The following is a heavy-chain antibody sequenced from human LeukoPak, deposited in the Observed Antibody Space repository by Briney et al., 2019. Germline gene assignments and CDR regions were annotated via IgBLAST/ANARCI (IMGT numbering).Heavy chain of an antibody. CDR2: IDYDGTTT. CDR3: VRSRWGDFDH. J-gene: IGHJ4*02. Sequence: PGGSLRLSCAASGFTFSSFWMHWVRQAPGKGLVWVSRIDYDGTTTAYADSVKGRFTIPRDNAKNTLFLQLNSLRVEDTAVYFCVRSRWGDFDHWGQGNLVTVSS. D-gene: IGHD3-16*01. CDR1: GFTFSSFW. V-gene: IGHV3-74*01.